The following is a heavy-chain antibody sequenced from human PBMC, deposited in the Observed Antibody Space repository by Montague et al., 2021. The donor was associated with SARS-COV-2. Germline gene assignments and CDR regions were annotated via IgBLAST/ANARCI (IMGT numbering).Heavy chain of an antibody. V-gene: IGHV4-61*01. Sequence: SETLSLTCTVSGASVRSGNSYWNWIRQPPGKGLEWIGYISYSGXTXYXXXXKXRVTISVDTSKNQLYLKVISATAADTAVYYCARIGLESVGYCYIYPDWGQGTLVTVSS. J-gene: IGHJ1*01. D-gene: IGHD3-22*01. CDR2: ISYSGXT. CDR3: ARIGLESVGYCYIYPD. CDR1: GASVRSGNSY.